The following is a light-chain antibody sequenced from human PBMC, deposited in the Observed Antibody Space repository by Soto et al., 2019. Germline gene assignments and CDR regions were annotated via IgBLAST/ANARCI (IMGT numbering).Light chain of an antibody. Sequence: DIQMTQSPSSLSASVGDRVTTTFQASQDISNYLNWYQQKPGKAPKLLIYDASSLESGVPSRSSGRGSGTEFTLTISSLQPDDFATYYCQQYDNYSPWTFGQGTRLEIK. CDR3: QQYDNYSPWT. CDR2: DAS. CDR1: QDISNY. V-gene: IGKV1-5*01. J-gene: IGKJ5*01.